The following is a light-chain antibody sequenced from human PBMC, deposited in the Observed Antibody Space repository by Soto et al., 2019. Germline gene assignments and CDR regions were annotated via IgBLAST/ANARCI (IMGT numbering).Light chain of an antibody. CDR2: DVM. Sequence: QSALTQPAPVSESPGQSVTISCTGASGDVANYNYVSWYQQHPDKPPKLIIYDVMNRPSGVSYRFSGSKSGNTASLTISGLLAEDEADYYCSSYTSSSVVVFGGGTKLTVL. V-gene: IGLV2-14*01. CDR1: SGDVANYNY. CDR3: SSYTSSSVVV. J-gene: IGLJ2*01.